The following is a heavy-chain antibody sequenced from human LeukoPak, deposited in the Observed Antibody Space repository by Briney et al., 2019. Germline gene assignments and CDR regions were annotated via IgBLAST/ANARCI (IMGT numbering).Heavy chain of an antibody. CDR2: IYHSGST. Sequence: PSETLSLTCTVSGDSISSSSYYWGWIRQPPGKGLEWIGCIYHSGSTYYHPSLKSRVTISVDTSKNHFSLKLSSVTVADTAVYYCARIYCSGGSCYPDHWGQGTLVTVSS. J-gene: IGHJ5*02. CDR3: ARIYCSGGSCYPDH. V-gene: IGHV4-39*01. CDR1: GDSISSSSYY. D-gene: IGHD2-15*01.